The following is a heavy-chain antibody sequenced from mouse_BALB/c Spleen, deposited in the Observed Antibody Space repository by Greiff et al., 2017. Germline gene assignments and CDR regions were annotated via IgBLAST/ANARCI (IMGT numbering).Heavy chain of an antibody. Sequence: EVHLVESGGGLVKPGGSLKLSCAASGFTFSSYAMSWVRQTPEKRLEWVATISSGGSYTYYPDSVKGRFTISRDNAKNTLYLQMSSLRSEDTAMYYCARRDGYYTYWGQGTTLTVSS. D-gene: IGHD2-3*01. CDR3: ARRDGYYTY. V-gene: IGHV5-9-3*01. CDR2: ISSGGSYT. J-gene: IGHJ2*01. CDR1: GFTFSSYA.